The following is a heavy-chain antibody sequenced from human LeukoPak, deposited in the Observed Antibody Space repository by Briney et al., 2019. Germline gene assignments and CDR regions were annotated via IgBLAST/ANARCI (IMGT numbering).Heavy chain of an antibody. Sequence: GGSLRLSCAASGFTFSSYSMNWVRQAPGKGLEWVSYISSSSSTIYYADSVKGRFTISRDNAKNSLYLQMDSLRAEDTAVYYCARAWRWLQLYFDYWGQGTLVTVSS. CDR1: GFTFSSYS. CDR3: ARAWRWLQLYFDY. D-gene: IGHD5-24*01. J-gene: IGHJ4*02. CDR2: ISSSSSTI. V-gene: IGHV3-48*01.